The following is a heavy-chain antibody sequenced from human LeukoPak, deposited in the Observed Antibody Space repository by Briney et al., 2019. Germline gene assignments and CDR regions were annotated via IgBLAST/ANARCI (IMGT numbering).Heavy chain of an antibody. D-gene: IGHD2-2*01. CDR1: GGSFSGYY. Sequence: SETLSLTCAVYGGSFSGYYWSWIRQPPGKGLEWIGEINHSGSTNYNPSLKSRVTISVDTSKNQFSLKLSSVTAADTAVYYCARMVGYCSSTSCYPRGAFDYWGQGTLVIVSS. V-gene: IGHV4-34*01. CDR3: ARMVGYCSSTSCYPRGAFDY. CDR2: INHSGST. J-gene: IGHJ4*02.